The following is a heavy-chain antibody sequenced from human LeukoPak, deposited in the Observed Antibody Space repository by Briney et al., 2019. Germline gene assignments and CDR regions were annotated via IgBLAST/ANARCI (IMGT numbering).Heavy chain of an antibody. J-gene: IGHJ3*02. CDR3: ARGSVPVVAMNAYHI. V-gene: IGHV3-23*01. CDR2: ISGSGGTT. D-gene: IGHD2-8*02. Sequence: GGSLRLSCAASGFTFSSYAMTWVRQAPGKGLEWVSVISGSGGTTDYADSVKGRFTISRDNSKNTLSLQMNSLRAEDTAVYYCARGSVPVVAMNAYHIWGQGTMVTVSS. CDR1: GFTFSSYA.